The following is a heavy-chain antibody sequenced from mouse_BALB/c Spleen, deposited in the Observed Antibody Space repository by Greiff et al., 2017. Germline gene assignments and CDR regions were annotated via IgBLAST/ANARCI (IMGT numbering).Heavy chain of an antibody. CDR1: GFSLTSYD. CDR2: IWTGGGT. Sequence: VQRVESGPGLVAPSQSLSITCTVSGFSLTSYDISWIRQPPGKGLEWLGVIWTGGGTNYNSAFMSRLSISKDNSKSQVFLKMNSLQTDDTAIYYCVRGDYDWFAYWGQGTLVTVSA. D-gene: IGHD2-4*01. CDR3: VRGDYDWFAY. V-gene: IGHV2-9-2*01. J-gene: IGHJ3*01.